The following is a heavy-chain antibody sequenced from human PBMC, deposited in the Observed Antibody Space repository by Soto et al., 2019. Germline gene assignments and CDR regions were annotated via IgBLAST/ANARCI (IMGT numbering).Heavy chain of an antibody. J-gene: IGHJ3*02. CDR3: ARRPSLMTLSSIAAPNAFDI. CDR2: IDPSDSYP. CDR1: GYSFTSYW. Sequence: EVQLVQSGAEVKKPGESLRISCKGSGYSFTSYWISWVRQMPGKGLEWMGRIDPSDSYPNYSPSFQCHVTISADKSISTAYLQWSSLKASDTAMYYCARRPSLMTLSSIAAPNAFDIWGQGTMVTVSS. D-gene: IGHD6-6*01. V-gene: IGHV5-10-1*03.